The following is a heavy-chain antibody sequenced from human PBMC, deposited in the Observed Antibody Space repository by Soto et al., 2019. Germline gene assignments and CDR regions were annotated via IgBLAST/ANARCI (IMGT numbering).Heavy chain of an antibody. CDR3: ARLYDSSGYYYYFDY. V-gene: IGHV1-18*01. CDR1: GYTFTSYG. J-gene: IGHJ4*02. D-gene: IGHD3-22*01. CDR2: ISAYNGNT. Sequence: GASVKVSCKASGYTFTSYGISWVRQAPGQGLEWMGWISAYNGNTNYAQKLQGRVTMTTDTSTSTAYMELRSLRSDDTAVYYCARLYDSSGYYYYFDYWGQGTLVTVSS.